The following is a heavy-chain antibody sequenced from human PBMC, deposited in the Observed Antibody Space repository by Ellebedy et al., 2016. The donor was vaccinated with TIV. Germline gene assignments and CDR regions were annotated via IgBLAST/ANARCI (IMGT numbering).Heavy chain of an antibody. V-gene: IGHV1-69*10. Sequence: ASVKVSCKASGYTFTDYYIHWVRQAPGQGLKWMGWIIPILGIANYAQKFQGRVTITADKSTSTAYMELSSLRSEDTAVYYCARGSVLGSGGMDVWGQGTTVTVSS. CDR1: GYTFTDYY. D-gene: IGHD3-10*01. CDR3: ARGSVLGSGGMDV. J-gene: IGHJ6*02. CDR2: IIPILGIA.